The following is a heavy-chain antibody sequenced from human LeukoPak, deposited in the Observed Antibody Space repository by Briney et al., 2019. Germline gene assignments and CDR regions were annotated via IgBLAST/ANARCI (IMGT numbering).Heavy chain of an antibody. CDR1: GFTFSIHG. V-gene: IGHV3-49*04. Sequence: GGSLRLSCAASGFTFSIHGMNWVRQSPGKGLEWVGFIRSKAYGGTTEYAASVKGRFTISRDDSKSIAYLQMNSLKTEDTAVYYCTPMVRGFLFDYWGQGTLVTVSS. J-gene: IGHJ4*02. CDR2: IRSKAYGGTT. D-gene: IGHD3-10*01. CDR3: TPMVRGFLFDY.